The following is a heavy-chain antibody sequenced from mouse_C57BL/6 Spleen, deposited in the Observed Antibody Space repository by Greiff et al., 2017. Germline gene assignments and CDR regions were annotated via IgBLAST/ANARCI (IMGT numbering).Heavy chain of an antibody. D-gene: IGHD2-2*01. V-gene: IGHV1-53*01. CDR1: GYTFTSYW. CDR3: ARGGYEGGLRAY. CDR2: INPSNGGT. Sequence: QVQLQQSGTELVKPGASVKLSCKASGYTFTSYWMHWVKQRPGQGLEWIGNINPSNGGTNYNEKFKSKATLTVDKSSSTAYMQRSSLTSEDSAVYYGARGGYEGGLRAYWGQGTLGTVSA. J-gene: IGHJ3*01.